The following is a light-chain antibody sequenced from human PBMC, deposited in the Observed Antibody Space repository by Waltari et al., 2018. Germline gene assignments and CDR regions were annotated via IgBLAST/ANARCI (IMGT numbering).Light chain of an antibody. V-gene: IGLV3-27*01. CDR3: YCAADDNRL. Sequence: SYELTQPSSVSVSPGQTAKISCSGNILAKKYARWFQQKPGQAPVLIIYKYTERPSGIPERCSGSSSGTTVTLTVSGAQVEDEADYYCYCAADDNRLFGGGTKLTVL. CDR1: ILAKKY. CDR2: KYT. J-gene: IGLJ2*01.